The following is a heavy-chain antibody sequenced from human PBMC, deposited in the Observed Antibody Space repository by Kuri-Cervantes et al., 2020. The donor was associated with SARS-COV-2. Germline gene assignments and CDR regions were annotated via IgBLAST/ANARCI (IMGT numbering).Heavy chain of an antibody. D-gene: IGHD3-22*01. CDR1: GGSMTSGEYY. Sequence: SETLSLTCTVSGGSMTSGEYYWSWIRQSPGEGLQWIGYAFSSGSTYYNPSLKSRVTISVDTSKNQFSLKLSSVTAADTAVYYCARASRLNSSGYYYSDPLLYFDYWGQGTLVTVSS. CDR2: AFSSGST. J-gene: IGHJ4*02. CDR3: ARASRLNSSGYYYSDPLLYFDY. V-gene: IGHV4-30-4*01.